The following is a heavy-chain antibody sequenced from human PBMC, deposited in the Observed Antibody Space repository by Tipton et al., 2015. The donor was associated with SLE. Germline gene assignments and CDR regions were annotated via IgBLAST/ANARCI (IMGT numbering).Heavy chain of an antibody. CDR3: ARAGGNSLALHV. D-gene: IGHD4-23*01. Sequence: TLSLTCTVSGGSIRSSNNYWDWIRQPPGKGLGWIGTLYDGGSTHDNPSLRSRVTISVDTSKNQFSLKMTSVTAADTAVYYCARAGGNSLALHVWGQGTMVTVSS. V-gene: IGHV4-39*01. J-gene: IGHJ3*01. CDR1: GGSIRSSNNY. CDR2: LYDGGST.